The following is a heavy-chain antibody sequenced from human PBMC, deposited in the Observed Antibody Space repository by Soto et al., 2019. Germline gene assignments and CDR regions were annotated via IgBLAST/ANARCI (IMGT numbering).Heavy chain of an antibody. Sequence: ASVKVSCKPSGFTFSGFYLHWVRQAPGQGREWMGWIKPNTDDTGYAQKFQGRVTLTWDTSSSASYLDLSRLRSDDTAVYYCARSPYSLEGDGQHSSYGMDLWGRGTTGTVSS. D-gene: IGHD2-15*01. V-gene: IGHV1-2*02. CDR2: IKPNTDDT. J-gene: IGHJ6*02. CDR1: GFTFSGFY. CDR3: ARSPYSLEGDGQHSSYGMDL.